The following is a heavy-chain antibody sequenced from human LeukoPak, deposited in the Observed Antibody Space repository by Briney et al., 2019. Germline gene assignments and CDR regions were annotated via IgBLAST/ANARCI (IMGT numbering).Heavy chain of an antibody. Sequence: SETLSLTCAVFGGSFSDYYWSWIPRPPGKAVEWIGEINHSGITNYNPRLKSPVTISADASKNQFTLKLSSVTAADTSVYYYASVTLAGTGWGQGTLVTVSS. CDR3: ASVTLAGTG. V-gene: IGHV4-34*01. CDR1: GGSFSDYY. D-gene: IGHD6-19*01. CDR2: INHSGIT. J-gene: IGHJ4*02.